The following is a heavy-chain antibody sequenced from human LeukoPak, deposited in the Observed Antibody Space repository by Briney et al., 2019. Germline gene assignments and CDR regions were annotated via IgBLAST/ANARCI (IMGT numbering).Heavy chain of an antibody. D-gene: IGHD3-16*01. CDR2: ISWNSGSI. J-gene: IGHJ4*02. V-gene: IGHV3-9*01. CDR3: ATLKTSYDFVWGSCFAY. Sequence: PTGRSLRLSCAASGFTFDDYAMHWVRQAPGKGLEWVSGISWNSGSIGYADSVKGRFTISRDNAKNSLYLQMNSLRAEDTAVYYCATLKTSYDFVWGSCFAYWGQGTLVTVSS. CDR1: GFTFDDYA.